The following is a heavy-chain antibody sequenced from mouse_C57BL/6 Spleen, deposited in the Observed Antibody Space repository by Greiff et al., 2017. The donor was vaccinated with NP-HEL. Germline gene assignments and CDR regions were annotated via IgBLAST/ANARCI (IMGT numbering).Heavy chain of an antibody. D-gene: IGHD2-4*01. V-gene: IGHV3-6*01. CDR3: ASYYDYDGGFAY. Sequence: VQLKESGPGLVKPSQSLSLTCSVTGYSITSGYYWNWIRQFPGNKLEWMGYISYDGSNNYNPSLKNRISITRDTSKNQFFLKLNSVTTEDTATYYCASYYDYDGGFAYWGQGTLVTVSA. J-gene: IGHJ3*01. CDR2: ISYDGSN. CDR1: GYSITSGYY.